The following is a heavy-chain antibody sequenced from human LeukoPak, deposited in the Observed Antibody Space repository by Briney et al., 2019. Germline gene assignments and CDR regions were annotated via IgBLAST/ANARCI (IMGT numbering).Heavy chain of an antibody. V-gene: IGHV4-34*01. D-gene: IGHD3-10*01. CDR1: SGSFSGYY. J-gene: IGHJ4*02. CDR3: ARTQLWFGFDY. Sequence: SGTLSLTCAAYSGSFSGYYWSWIRQPPGKGLEWIGEINHSGSTTYNPSLKSRVTISVDTSKNQFSLKLNSVTAADTAVYYCARTQLWFGFDYWGQGTLVTVSS. CDR2: INHSGST.